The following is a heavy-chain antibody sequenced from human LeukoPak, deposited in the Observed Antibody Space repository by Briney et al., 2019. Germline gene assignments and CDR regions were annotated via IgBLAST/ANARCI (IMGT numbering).Heavy chain of an antibody. Sequence: SETLSLTCTLSGGSISTYYWSWIPQPPGKGLECIVYIYHSGSTNYNPSLKSRVTISVDTSKNQFSLKLSSVTAADTAVYYCARGGGYASPIGYWGQGALVTVSS. CDR1: GGSISTYY. D-gene: IGHD5-12*01. J-gene: IGHJ4*02. V-gene: IGHV4-59*01. CDR3: ARGGGYASPIGY. CDR2: IYHSGST.